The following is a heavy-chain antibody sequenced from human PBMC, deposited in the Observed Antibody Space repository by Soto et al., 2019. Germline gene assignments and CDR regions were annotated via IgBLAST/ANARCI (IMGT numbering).Heavy chain of an antibody. CDR3: AGPDIVVVPASERNYYYYYGMDV. Sequence: SVKVSCKASGGTFSSYAISWVRRAPGQGLEWMGGIIPIFGTANYAQKFQGRVTITADKSTSTAYMELSSLRSEDTAVYYCAGPDIVVVPASERNYYYYYGMDVWGQGTTVTVSS. CDR2: IIPIFGTA. CDR1: GGTFSSYA. V-gene: IGHV1-69*06. J-gene: IGHJ6*02. D-gene: IGHD2-2*01.